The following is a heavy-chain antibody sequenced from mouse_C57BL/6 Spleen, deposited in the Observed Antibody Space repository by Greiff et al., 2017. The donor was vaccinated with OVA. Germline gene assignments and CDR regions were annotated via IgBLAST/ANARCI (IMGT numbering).Heavy chain of an antibody. J-gene: IGHJ3*01. CDR2: IDPSDSYT. CDR3: ASGAAWFAY. Sequence: VQLQQPGAELVMPGASVKLSCTASGYTFPSYWMHWVKQRPGPGLEWIGEIDPSDSYTTYNQKCKGKTTLPVDKSSSTAYMQRSSLTSEDSAVYYCASGAAWFAYWGQGTLVTVSA. CDR1: GYTFPSYW. V-gene: IGHV1-69*01.